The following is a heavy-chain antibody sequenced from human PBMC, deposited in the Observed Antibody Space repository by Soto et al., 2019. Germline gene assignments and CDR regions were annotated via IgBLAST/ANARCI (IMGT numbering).Heavy chain of an antibody. Sequence: HVQLVQSGGEVKKPGASVKVSCKASGYTFTSHGFSWVRQAPGQGLEWMGWISTYNGKTDYAQKFQGRVTMTANTRTSAGCMELRSLRSDDTAVYYCARLLTEGVTYREDAFDIWGQGTKVTVSS. J-gene: IGHJ3*02. CDR3: ARLLTEGVTYREDAFDI. V-gene: IGHV1-18*01. D-gene: IGHD3-16*02. CDR1: GYTFTSHG. CDR2: ISTYNGKT.